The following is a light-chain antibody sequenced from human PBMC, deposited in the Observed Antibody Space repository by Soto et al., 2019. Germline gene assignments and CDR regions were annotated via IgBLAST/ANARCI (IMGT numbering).Light chain of an antibody. CDR1: SSDVGGYNY. J-gene: IGLJ1*01. V-gene: IGLV2-8*01. CDR2: EVN. CDR3: CSYAGTPYV. Sequence: QSVLTQPASVSGSPGQSITISCTGTSSDVGGYNYVSWYQQHPGKAPKLIIYEVNKRPSGVPDRFSGSKSGNTASLTVSGLQAEDEADYYCCSYAGTPYVFGTGTKVTVL.